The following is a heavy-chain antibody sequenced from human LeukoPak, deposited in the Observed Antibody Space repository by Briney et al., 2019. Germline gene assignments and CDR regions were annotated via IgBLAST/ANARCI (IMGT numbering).Heavy chain of an antibody. CDR1: GYTFTSYY. CDR3: ATRPPQLGWELLYDWFDP. Sequence: ASVKVSCKASGYTFTSYYMHWVRQAPGKGLEWMGGFDPEDGETIYAQKFQGRVTMTEDTSTDTAYMELSSLRSEDTAVYYCATRPPQLGWELLYDWFDPWGQGTLVTVSS. J-gene: IGHJ5*02. V-gene: IGHV1-24*01. D-gene: IGHD1-26*01. CDR2: FDPEDGET.